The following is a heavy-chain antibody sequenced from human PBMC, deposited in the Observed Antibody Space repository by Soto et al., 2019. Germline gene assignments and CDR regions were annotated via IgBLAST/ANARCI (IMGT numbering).Heavy chain of an antibody. V-gene: IGHV1-46*01. J-gene: IGHJ4*02. CDR1: GYTFSSYY. CDR3: ARVGSSEIVAATDYFDY. D-gene: IGHD6-19*01. Sequence: QVQLVQSGAEVKKPGASVKVSCKASGYTFSSYYIHWVRQTPGQGLEWLGVINPGGDSGGYAQKFKGRVTMTRDTSTSTVYMEVSSLRSEDTAVYYCARVGSSEIVAATDYFDYWGQGTLVTVST. CDR2: INPGGDSG.